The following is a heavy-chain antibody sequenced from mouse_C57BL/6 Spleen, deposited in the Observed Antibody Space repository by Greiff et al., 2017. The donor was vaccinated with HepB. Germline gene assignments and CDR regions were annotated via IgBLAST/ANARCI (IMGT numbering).Heavy chain of an antibody. V-gene: IGHV14-4*01. Sequence: EVQLQQSGAELVRPGASVKLSCTASGFNIKDDYMHWVKQRPEQGLEWIGWIDPENGDTEYASKFQGKATITADTSSNTAYLQLSSLTSEDTAVYYCTTPYYGSSPYAMDYWGQGTSVTVSS. CDR3: TTPYYGSSPYAMDY. D-gene: IGHD1-1*01. CDR2: IDPENGDT. CDR1: GFNIKDDY. J-gene: IGHJ4*01.